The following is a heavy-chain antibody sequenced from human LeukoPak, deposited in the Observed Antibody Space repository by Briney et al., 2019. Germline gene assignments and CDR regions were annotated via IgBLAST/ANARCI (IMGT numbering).Heavy chain of an antibody. CDR2: IRSKANSYAT. D-gene: IGHD4-23*01. V-gene: IGHV3-73*01. CDR1: GFTFIDST. Sequence: GGSLRLSCAASGFTFIDSTMHWVRQASGKGLEWVGRIRSKANSYATEYPASVRGRFTLSRDDSKNTAYLQMNSLRPDDTAVYYCAKEAGGGTWFDPWGQGTLVTVSS. J-gene: IGHJ5*02. CDR3: AKEAGGGTWFDP.